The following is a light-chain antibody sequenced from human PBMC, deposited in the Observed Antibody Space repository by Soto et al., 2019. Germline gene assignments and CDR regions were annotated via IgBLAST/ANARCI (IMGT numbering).Light chain of an antibody. CDR3: QQYGSSPQT. Sequence: EIVWTQSQGTLSLSPGSRSTLSCRASQSVSSSYLAWYQQKPGQAPRLLIYGAPSRATGIPARFSGSGSGTDFTLTISRLEPEDFAVYYCQQYGSSPQTFGQGTKVDIK. J-gene: IGKJ1*01. CDR2: GAP. CDR1: QSVSSSY. V-gene: IGKV3-20*01.